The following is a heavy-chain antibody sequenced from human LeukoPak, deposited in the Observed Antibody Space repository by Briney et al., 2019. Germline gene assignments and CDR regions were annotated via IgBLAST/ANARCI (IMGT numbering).Heavy chain of an antibody. CDR1: GYTFTSYG. V-gene: IGHV1-18*01. J-gene: IGHJ4*02. D-gene: IGHD4-17*01. CDR3: ARVCDYYSEYVARDY. Sequence: ASVKVSCKASGYTFTSYGISWVRQAPGQGLEWMGWISAYNGNTNYAQKLQGRVTMTTDTSTSTAYMELRSLRSDDTAVYYCARVCDYYSEYVARDYWVQGTLVTVSS. CDR2: ISAYNGNT.